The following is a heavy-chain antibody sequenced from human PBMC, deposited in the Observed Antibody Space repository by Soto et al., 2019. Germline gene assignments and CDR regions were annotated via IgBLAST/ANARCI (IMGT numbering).Heavy chain of an antibody. CDR3: AHIDSPPLFSDY. CDR2: IYWNNRK. CDR1: GFSLDSSSVA. D-gene: IGHD3-3*01. J-gene: IGHJ4*02. Sequence: QITLKESGPAQLKPTQTLTLTGTCSGFSLDSSSVAVGWIRQPPGKALEWLALIYWNNRKAYSPSLKSRLTTTKDTSNNQVVLTMTNMDPVDTATYYCAHIDSPPLFSDYWGQGILVTVSS. V-gene: IGHV2-5*01.